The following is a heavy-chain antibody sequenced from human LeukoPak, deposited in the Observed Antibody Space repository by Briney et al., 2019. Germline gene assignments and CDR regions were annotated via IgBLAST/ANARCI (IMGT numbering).Heavy chain of an antibody. V-gene: IGHV3-21*01. J-gene: IGHJ3*02. D-gene: IGHD5-18*01. CDR2: ISSSSSYI. Sequence: GGSLRPSCAASGFTLSSYSMNWVRQAPGKGLEWVSSISSSSSYIYYADSVKGRFTISRDNAKNSLYLQMNSLRAEDTAVYYCAFGYSYGYSAFDIWGQGTMVTVSS. CDR3: AFGYSYGYSAFDI. CDR1: GFTLSSYS.